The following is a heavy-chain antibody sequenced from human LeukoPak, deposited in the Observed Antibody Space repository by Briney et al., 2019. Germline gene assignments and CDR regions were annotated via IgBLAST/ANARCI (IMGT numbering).Heavy chain of an antibody. D-gene: IGHD2-21*01. Sequence: GGSLRLSCAASGFTVSSQYMNWVRQAPGKGLEWVSVIHSGGVTYYADSVKGRFTISRGNSKNILYLQMDSLRADDTAIYYCASSVYSGSPTKSFDYWGRGTLITVSS. CDR2: IHSGGVT. J-gene: IGHJ4*02. CDR1: GFTVSSQY. CDR3: ASSVYSGSPTKSFDY. V-gene: IGHV3-53*01.